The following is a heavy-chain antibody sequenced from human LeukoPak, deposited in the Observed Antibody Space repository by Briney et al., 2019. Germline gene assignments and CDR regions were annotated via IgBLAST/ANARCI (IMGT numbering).Heavy chain of an antibody. Sequence: SETLSLTCTVSGGSISSSSYYWGWIRQPPGKGLEWIGYIYYSGSTYYNPSLKSRVTISVDRSKNQFSLKLSSVTAADTAVYYCARFGSGWYYFDYWGQGTLVTVSS. V-gene: IGHV4-39*07. CDR3: ARFGSGWYYFDY. CDR2: IYYSGST. CDR1: GGSISSSSYY. D-gene: IGHD6-19*01. J-gene: IGHJ4*02.